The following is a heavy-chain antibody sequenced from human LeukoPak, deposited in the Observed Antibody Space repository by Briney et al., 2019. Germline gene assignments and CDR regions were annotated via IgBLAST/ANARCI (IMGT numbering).Heavy chain of an antibody. Sequence: SETLSLTCTVSGGSISSYYWSWIRQPAGKGLEWIGRIYTSGSTNYNPSLKSRVTMSVDTSKNQFSLKLSSVTAADTAVYYCARDHPHWNVWGSYRYTYFDYWGQGTLVTVSS. CDR2: IYTSGST. CDR1: GGSISSYY. CDR3: ARDHPHWNVWGSYRYTYFDY. D-gene: IGHD3-16*02. J-gene: IGHJ4*02. V-gene: IGHV4-4*07.